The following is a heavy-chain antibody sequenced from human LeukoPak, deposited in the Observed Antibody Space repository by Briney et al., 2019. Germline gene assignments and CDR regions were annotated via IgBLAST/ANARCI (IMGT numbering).Heavy chain of an antibody. CDR1: GGSISSPSYY. CDR3: ARVGGSGYYVDY. CDR2: IYYSGST. V-gene: IGHV4-61*01. J-gene: IGHJ4*02. Sequence: SETLSLTCTVSGGSISSPSYYWGWIRQPPGKGLEWIGYIYYSGSTNYNPSLKSRVTISVDTSKNQFSLKLSSVTAADTAVYYCARVGGSGYYVDYWGQGTLVTVSS. D-gene: IGHD3-22*01.